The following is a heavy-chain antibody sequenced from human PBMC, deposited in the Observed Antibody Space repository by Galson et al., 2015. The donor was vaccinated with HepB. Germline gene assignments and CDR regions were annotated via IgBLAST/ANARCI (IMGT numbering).Heavy chain of an antibody. CDR3: AHTVLGYDSSGYYWYYFDY. J-gene: IGHJ4*02. CDR1: GFSLSTSGVG. CDR2: IYWNDDK. Sequence: PALVKPTQTLTLTCTFSGFSLSTSGVGVGWIRQPPGKALEWLALIYWNDDKRYSPSLKSRLTITKDTSKNQVVLTMTNMDPVDTATYYCAHTVLGYDSSGYYWYYFDYWGQGTLVTVSS. D-gene: IGHD3-22*01. V-gene: IGHV2-5*01.